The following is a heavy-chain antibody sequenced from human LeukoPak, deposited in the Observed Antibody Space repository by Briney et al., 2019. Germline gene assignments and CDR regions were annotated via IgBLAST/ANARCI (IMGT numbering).Heavy chain of an antibody. V-gene: IGHV1-2*02. CDR3: ARDAVGRGLS. CDR1: GYTFTDYY. CDR2: INPRNGDT. J-gene: IGHJ1*01. Sequence: AAVKLTCTASGYTFTDYYIHWVRQAPGQGLEWMGWINPRNGDTLYAQEFQGRVTMNRDTSINTAFMEVNRLTSDDTAVYYCARDAVGRGLSWGQDTLDPVSS. D-gene: IGHD1-26*01.